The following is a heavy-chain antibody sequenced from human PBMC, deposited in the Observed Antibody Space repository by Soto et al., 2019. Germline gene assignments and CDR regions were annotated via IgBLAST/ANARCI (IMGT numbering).Heavy chain of an antibody. V-gene: IGHV4-4*02. Sequence: QVHLQESGPGLVKPSGTLSLTCAVSGVSISNDNWWSWVRQPPGKGLEWVGEVYHSGSTNYNPSLKNRLTISVDKSKNQLSLMLRSVTAADTAVYYCAIHGWLNMDVWGQGTTVTVSS. CDR3: AIHGWLNMDV. CDR1: GVSISNDNW. D-gene: IGHD3-10*01. J-gene: IGHJ6*02. CDR2: VYHSGST.